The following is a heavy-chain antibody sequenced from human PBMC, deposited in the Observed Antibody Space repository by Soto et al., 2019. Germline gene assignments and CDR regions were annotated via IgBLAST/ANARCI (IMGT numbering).Heavy chain of an antibody. CDR3: ARGYSSSFDY. Sequence: QVQLQESGPGLVKPSETLSLTCTVTGGSISSYYWRWIQQPPGKGLEWIGYICYIGSTNYNPSLKPRVTITVATSKNQFSLKLSSVAAADTDVYYCARGYSSSFDYWGQGTLVTVSS. CDR1: GGSISSYY. CDR2: ICYIGST. V-gene: IGHV4-59*08. D-gene: IGHD6-13*01. J-gene: IGHJ4*02.